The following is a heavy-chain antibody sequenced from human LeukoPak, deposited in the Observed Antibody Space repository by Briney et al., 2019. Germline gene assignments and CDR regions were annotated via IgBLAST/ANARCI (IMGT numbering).Heavy chain of an antibody. D-gene: IGHD6-19*01. CDR3: ASKGYGYSSGWYYDY. CDR1: GRSISSYY. V-gene: IGHV4-59*01. CDR2: IYYSGST. Sequence: PSETLSLTCTVSGRSISSYYWSWIRQPPGKGLEWIGYIYYSGSTNYNPSLKSRVTISVDTSKNQFSLKLSSVSAADTAVYYCASKGYGYSSGWYYDYWGHGTLVTVSS. J-gene: IGHJ4*01.